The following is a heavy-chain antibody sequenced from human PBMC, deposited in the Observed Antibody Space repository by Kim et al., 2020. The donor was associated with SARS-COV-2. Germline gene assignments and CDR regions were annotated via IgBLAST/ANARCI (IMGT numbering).Heavy chain of an antibody. CDR1: GFTFSDYY. V-gene: IGHV3-11*05. CDR2: ISSSSSYT. CDR3: ARAAGCSSDFDY. Sequence: GGSLRLSCAASGFTFSDYYMSWIRQAPGKGLEWVSYISSSSSYTNYADSVKGRFTISRDNAKNSLYLQMNSLRAEDTAVYYCARAAGCSSDFDYWGQGTLVTVSS. J-gene: IGHJ4*02. D-gene: IGHD6-19*01.